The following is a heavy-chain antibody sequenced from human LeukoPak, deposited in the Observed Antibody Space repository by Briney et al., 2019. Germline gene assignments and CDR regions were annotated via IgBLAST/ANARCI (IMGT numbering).Heavy chain of an antibody. V-gene: IGHV3-7*01. CDR2: INKDGSET. CDR3: ARGWGTYVP. CDR1: GFTFTTYW. Sequence: PGGSLRLSCAASGFTFTTYWMSWVRQAPGKGLEWVANINKDGSETYYVDSVKGRFTISRDNAKDSLYLQMNSLRDEDTAFYYCARGWGTYVPWGQGTLVTVSS. D-gene: IGHD3-16*01. J-gene: IGHJ4*02.